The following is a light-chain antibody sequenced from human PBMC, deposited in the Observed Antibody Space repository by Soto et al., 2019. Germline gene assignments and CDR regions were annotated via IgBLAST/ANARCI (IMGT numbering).Light chain of an antibody. Sequence: DIPMTQSPSSLSASVGDRVTITCRASQAIDNHLAWDQQKPGKAPKLLIYAASTLQSGVPSRFTGSGSGTDFTLTISSLQPEDAAIYYCQKCKVAPFTFGGGTKVEIK. CDR3: QKCKVAPFT. CDR2: AAS. V-gene: IGKV1-27*01. J-gene: IGKJ4*01. CDR1: QAIDNH.